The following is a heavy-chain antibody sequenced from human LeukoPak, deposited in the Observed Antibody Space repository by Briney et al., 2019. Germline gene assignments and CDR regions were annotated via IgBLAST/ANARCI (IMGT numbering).Heavy chain of an antibody. Sequence: GGSLRLSCAASGFTFSSYGMHWVRQAPGKGLEWVAFIRYDGSNKYYADSVKGRFTISRDNSKNTLYLQMNSLRAEDTAVYYCARDKGIAARPSAFDIWGQGTMVTVSS. CDR2: IRYDGSNK. CDR3: ARDKGIAARPSAFDI. J-gene: IGHJ3*02. V-gene: IGHV3-30*02. D-gene: IGHD6-6*01. CDR1: GFTFSSYG.